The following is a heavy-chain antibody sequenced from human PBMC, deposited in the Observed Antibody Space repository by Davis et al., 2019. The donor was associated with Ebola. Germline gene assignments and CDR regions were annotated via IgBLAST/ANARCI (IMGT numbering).Heavy chain of an antibody. V-gene: IGHV3-21*01. CDR1: GFTFSSYS. D-gene: IGHD2-15*01. J-gene: IGHJ6*02. Sequence: GESLKISCAASGFTFSSYSMNWVRQAPGKGLEWVSSISSSSSYIYYADSVKGRFTISRDNAKNSLYLQMNNLRAEDTAVYYCARDPTFTVVVVAATGYYGMDVWGQGTTVTVSS. CDR3: ARDPTFTVVVVAATGYYGMDV. CDR2: ISSSSSYI.